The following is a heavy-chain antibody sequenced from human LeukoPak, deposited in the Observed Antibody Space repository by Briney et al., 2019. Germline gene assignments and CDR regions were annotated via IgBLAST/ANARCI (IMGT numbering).Heavy chain of an antibody. D-gene: IGHD2-15*01. V-gene: IGHV4-34*01. J-gene: IGHJ4*02. Sequence: SETLSLTCTVSGGSISSYYWSWIRQPPGKGLEWIGEINHSGSTNYNPSLKSRVTISVDTSKNQFSLKLSSVTAADTAVYYCARGLRGMVAPIDYWGQGTLVTVSS. CDR2: INHSGST. CDR3: ARGLRGMVAPIDY. CDR1: GGSISSYY.